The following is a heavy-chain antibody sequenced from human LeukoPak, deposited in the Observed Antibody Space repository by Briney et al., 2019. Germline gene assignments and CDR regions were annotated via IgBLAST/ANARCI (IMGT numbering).Heavy chain of an antibody. J-gene: IGHJ4*02. Sequence: PGGSLRLSCAASGFTLSDYTMNWVRQTPGKGLEWVSSISRSSSYIYYADSVKGRFTISRDNANNSLYLHMDNLRAEDTAVYYCARELFARYCSSTSCRMVGGFDYWGQGTLVTVSS. D-gene: IGHD2-2*01. V-gene: IGHV3-21*01. CDR2: ISRSSSYI. CDR1: GFTLSDYT. CDR3: ARELFARYCSSTSCRMVGGFDY.